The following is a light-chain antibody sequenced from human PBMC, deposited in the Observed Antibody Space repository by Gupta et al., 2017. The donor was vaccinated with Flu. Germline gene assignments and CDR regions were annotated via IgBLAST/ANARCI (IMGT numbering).Light chain of an antibody. CDR2: ATD. CDR3: TSRDISGNLLV. Sequence: SSGLTQDPAVSVALGQTVRITCQGDSLRNYYPSWYQQKPGQAPLLVIYATDIRSSGIPDRFSGSTSGNTASLIITGARAEDEADYYCTSRDISGNLLVFGGGTKVTVL. V-gene: IGLV3-19*01. CDR1: SLRNYY. J-gene: IGLJ3*02.